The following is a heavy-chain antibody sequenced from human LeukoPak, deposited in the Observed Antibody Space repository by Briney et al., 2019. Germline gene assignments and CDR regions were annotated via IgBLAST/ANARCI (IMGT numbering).Heavy chain of an antibody. CDR2: ISASGDVT. CDR1: RFSFSTYP. V-gene: IGHV3-23*01. J-gene: IGHJ4*02. Sequence: PGGSLRLSCAASRFSFSTYPMGWVRQAPGKGLEWVSGISASGDVTFHADPVKGRFTISRDNAKNSLYLQMNSLRAEDTAVYYCASSGGWAFDYWGQGTLVTVSS. D-gene: IGHD2-15*01. CDR3: ASSGGWAFDY.